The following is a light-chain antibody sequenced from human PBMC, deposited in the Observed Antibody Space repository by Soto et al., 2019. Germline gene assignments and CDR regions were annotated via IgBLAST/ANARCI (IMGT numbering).Light chain of an antibody. J-gene: IGKJ1*01. CDR1: QSINSN. V-gene: IGKV3-15*01. CDR2: VAS. Sequence: EIVMTQSPATLSVSPGERATLSCRASQSINSNLAWYQQKPGQTPRLLIYVASTRATGIPARFSGSGSGTDFTLTISSLQSEDFAVYYCQQYNNWWTFGQGTKVEIK. CDR3: QQYNNWWT.